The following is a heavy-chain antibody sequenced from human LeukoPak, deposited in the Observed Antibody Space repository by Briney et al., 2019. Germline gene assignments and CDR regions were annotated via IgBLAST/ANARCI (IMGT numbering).Heavy chain of an antibody. CDR1: GFTVSSNY. CDR2: LSSGANT. J-gene: IGHJ3*02. V-gene: IGHV3-53*01. Sequence: GGSLRLSCAVSGFTVSSNYMSWVRQAPGKGLEWVSALSSGANTYFADSVKGRFTISRDNSKNTLYLQMNSLRAEDTAVYYCAKEDIVGARKPDDAFDIWGQGTMVTVSS. D-gene: IGHD1-26*01. CDR3: AKEDIVGARKPDDAFDI.